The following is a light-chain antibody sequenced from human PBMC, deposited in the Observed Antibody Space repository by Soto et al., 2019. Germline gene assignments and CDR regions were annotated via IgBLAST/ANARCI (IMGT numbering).Light chain of an antibody. V-gene: IGKV3-15*01. CDR3: QQYNNWPRT. CDR2: GAS. J-gene: IGKJ1*01. CDR1: QSVSSN. Sequence: EIGMTQSPATLSVSPGERATLSCRASQSVSSNLAWYQQNPGQAPRLHIYGASTRATGIPARFSGSGSGTEFTLTISSLQSEDFAVYYCQQYNNWPRTFGKGTKVEIK.